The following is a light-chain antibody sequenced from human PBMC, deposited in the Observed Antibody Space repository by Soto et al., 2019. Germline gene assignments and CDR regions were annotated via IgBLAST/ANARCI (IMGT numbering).Light chain of an antibody. V-gene: IGKV1-33*01. CDR3: QQFDNLPIT. CDR1: QAISNH. CDR2: DAS. Sequence: DTQLTQSPSSLSAFVGDRVTITCQASQAISNHLNWYQQKPGKAPKLLIYDASNLETGVPSRFSGSGSGTDFTFTISSLLPEHSATYYCQQFDNLPITFGQGTRLEIK. J-gene: IGKJ5*01.